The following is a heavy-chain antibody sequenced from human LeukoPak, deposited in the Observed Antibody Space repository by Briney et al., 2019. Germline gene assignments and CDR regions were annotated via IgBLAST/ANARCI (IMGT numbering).Heavy chain of an antibody. D-gene: IGHD2-15*01. J-gene: IGHJ3*02. CDR2: INHSGST. CDR1: GGSFSGYY. Sequence: KSSETLSLTCAVYGGSFSGYYWSWIRQPPGKGLEWIGEINHSGSTNYNPSLKSRVTISVDTSKNQFSLKLSSVTAADTAVYYCARFPSFYDLSGAANAFDIWGQGTMVIVSS. CDR3: ARFPSFYDLSGAANAFDI. V-gene: IGHV4-34*01.